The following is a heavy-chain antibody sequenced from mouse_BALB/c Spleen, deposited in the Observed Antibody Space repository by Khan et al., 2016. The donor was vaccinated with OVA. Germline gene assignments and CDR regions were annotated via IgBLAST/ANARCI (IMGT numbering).Heavy chain of an antibody. J-gene: IGHJ3*01. V-gene: IGHV2-2*02. CDR1: GFSLTTYG. CDR3: ARYYYYDECLAY. D-gene: IGHD2-4*01. Sequence: QVRLQQSGPGLVQPSQSLSITCTVSGFSLTTYGVHWVRQSPGKGLEWLGVIWSGGSTDYNAASISRLSISRDNSKSKVFFKMNSLKANDTAIYYCARYYYYDECLAYWGQGTLVTVSA. CDR2: IWSGGST.